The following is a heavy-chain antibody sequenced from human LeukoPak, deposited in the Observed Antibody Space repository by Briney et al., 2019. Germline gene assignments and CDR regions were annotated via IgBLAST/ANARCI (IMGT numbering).Heavy chain of an antibody. CDR1: GYSISSGYY. D-gene: IGHD2/OR15-2a*01. CDR2: IYHSGST. CDR3: ARPTEGGLFYGWFDP. Sequence: SETLSLTCAVSGYSISSGYYWGWIRPPPGKGLEWIGSIYHSGSTYYNPSLKSRVTISVDTSKNQFSLKLSSVTAADTAVYYCARPTEGGLFYGWFDPWGQGTLVTVSS. J-gene: IGHJ5*02. V-gene: IGHV4-38-2*01.